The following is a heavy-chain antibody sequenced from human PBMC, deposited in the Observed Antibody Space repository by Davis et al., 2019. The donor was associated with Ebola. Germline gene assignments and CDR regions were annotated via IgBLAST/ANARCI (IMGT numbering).Heavy chain of an antibody. CDR1: GFTFSDYY. Sequence: GESLKISCAASGFTFSDYYMSWIRQAPGKGLEWVSYISSSGSTIYYADSVKGRFTISRDNAKNSPYLQMNSLRAEDTAVYYCARDNYSSGWYDYWGQGTLVTVSS. J-gene: IGHJ4*02. CDR2: ISSSGSTI. CDR3: ARDNYSSGWYDY. D-gene: IGHD6-19*01. V-gene: IGHV3-11*01.